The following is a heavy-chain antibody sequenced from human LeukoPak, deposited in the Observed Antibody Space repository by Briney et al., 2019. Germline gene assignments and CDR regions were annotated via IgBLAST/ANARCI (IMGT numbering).Heavy chain of an antibody. V-gene: IGHV3-23*01. D-gene: IGHD6-25*01. J-gene: IGHJ4*02. CDR2: IHTGGNT. Sequence: GGSLRLSCAASGFTFTNYAMTWVRQAPGKGLEWVSVIHTGGNTDYADSVKGRFTVSRDNSQNTIYLHMNSLRAEDTAVYYCTGGTAYSGYGGYWGQGTLVTVSS. CDR3: TGGTAYSGYGGY. CDR1: GFTFTNYA.